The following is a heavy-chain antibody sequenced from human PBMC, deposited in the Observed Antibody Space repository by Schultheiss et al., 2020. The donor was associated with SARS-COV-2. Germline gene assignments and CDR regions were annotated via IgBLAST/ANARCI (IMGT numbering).Heavy chain of an antibody. D-gene: IGHD6-13*01. CDR1: GFTFSSYA. CDR2: ISSNGGST. J-gene: IGHJ4*02. CDR3: AKDLMAAAGTYYFDY. Sequence: GESLKISCAASGFTFSSYAMHWVRQAPGKGLEYVSAISSNGGSTYYANSVKGRFTISRDNSKNTLYLQMGSLRAEDTAVYYCAKDLMAAAGTYYFDYWGQGTLVTVSS. V-gene: IGHV3-64*01.